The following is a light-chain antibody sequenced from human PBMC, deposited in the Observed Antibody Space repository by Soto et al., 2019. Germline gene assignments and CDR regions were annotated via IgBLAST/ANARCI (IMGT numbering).Light chain of an antibody. J-gene: IGKJ1*01. Sequence: EIVMTQSPATLSVSPGERATLSCRASQSVSSDLAWYQQKPGQTPSLLIYAASTRATRIPARFSGSGSGTEFTLPISSLQSEDFVVYYCQQYHNLPRTFGQGTKVEI. V-gene: IGKV3-15*01. CDR3: QQYHNLPRT. CDR1: QSVSSD. CDR2: AAS.